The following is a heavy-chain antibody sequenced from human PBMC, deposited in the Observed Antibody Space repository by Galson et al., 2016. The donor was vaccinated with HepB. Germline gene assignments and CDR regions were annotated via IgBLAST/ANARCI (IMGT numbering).Heavy chain of an antibody. CDR1: GFAFSPYG. Sequence: SLRLSCAASGFAFSPYGMHWVRQAPGKGLEWVSGISHDENKQFYADSLKGRFTISRDNSRSTLFLQMDTLRPEDTARYYCARSHYGDLNSFDTWGRGTVVSVSS. CDR3: ARSHYGDLNSFDT. D-gene: IGHD4-17*01. V-gene: IGHV3-30*03. CDR2: ISHDENKQ. J-gene: IGHJ3*02.